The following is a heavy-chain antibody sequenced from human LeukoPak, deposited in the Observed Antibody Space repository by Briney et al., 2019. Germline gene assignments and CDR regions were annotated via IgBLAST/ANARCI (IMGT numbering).Heavy chain of an antibody. J-gene: IGHJ4*02. CDR3: ARGQWLAYFDY. CDR2: IYYSGST. V-gene: IGHV4-61*01. D-gene: IGHD6-19*01. CDR1: GGSISSSSYY. Sequence: PSETLSLTCTVSGGSISSSSYYWSWIRQPPGKGLEWIGYIYYSGSTNYNPSLKSRVTISVDTSKNQFSLKLSSVTAADTAVYYCARGQWLAYFDYWGQGTLVTVSS.